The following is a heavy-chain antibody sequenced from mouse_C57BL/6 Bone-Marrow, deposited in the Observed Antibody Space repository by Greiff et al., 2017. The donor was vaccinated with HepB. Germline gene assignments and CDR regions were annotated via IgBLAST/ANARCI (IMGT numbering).Heavy chain of an antibody. V-gene: IGHV1-50*01. Sequence: QVQLQQPGAELVKPGASVKLSCKASGYTFTSYWMQWVKQRPGQGLEWIGEIDPSDSYTNYNQKFKGKATLTVDTSSSTAYMQLSSLTSEDSAVYYCARWGGNLEDYGYWGQGTTLTVSS. D-gene: IGHD2-4*01. J-gene: IGHJ2*01. CDR1: GYTFTSYW. CDR2: IDPSDSYT. CDR3: ARWGGNLEDYGY.